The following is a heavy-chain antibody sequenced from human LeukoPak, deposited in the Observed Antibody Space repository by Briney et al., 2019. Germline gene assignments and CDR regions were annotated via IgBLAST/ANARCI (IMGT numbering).Heavy chain of an antibody. CDR2: KYYDGNSGNT. J-gene: IGHJ6*03. Sequence: SETLSLTCTVSGGCMSYYYWTWIRQTPGKGLEWIGYKYYDGNSGNTNYNPSLESRVTISVDTSKNHVSLNLTSVTAADTAVYYCARPLVRGVNSYYFYMDVWGKGATVTISS. CDR1: GGCMSYYY. D-gene: IGHD3-10*01. V-gene: IGHV4-59*01. CDR3: ARPLVRGVNSYYFYMDV.